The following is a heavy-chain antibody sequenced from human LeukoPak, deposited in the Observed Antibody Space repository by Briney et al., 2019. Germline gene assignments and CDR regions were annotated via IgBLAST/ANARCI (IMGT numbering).Heavy chain of an antibody. V-gene: IGHV3-23*01. CDR1: GFTFNNYA. CDR3: AKDSDISAFFDY. Sequence: GGSPRLSCTASGFTFNNYAINWVRQAPGKGLEWVSRISGSGTTTDYADSVKGRFTVSRDNSKNTVYLQMTSLRAEDTAIYYCAKDSDISAFFDYWGQGTPVTVSS. CDR2: ISGSGTTT. D-gene: IGHD2-15*01. J-gene: IGHJ4*02.